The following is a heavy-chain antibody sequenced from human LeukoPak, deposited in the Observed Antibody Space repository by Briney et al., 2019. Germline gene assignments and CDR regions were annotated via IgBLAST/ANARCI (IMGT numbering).Heavy chain of an antibody. CDR3: ARSAVGVFGTNFDY. J-gene: IGHJ4*02. V-gene: IGHV4-39*01. D-gene: IGHD3-10*01. Sequence: GSLRLSCAASGFTFSSYWMSWVRQAPGKGLEWIGSIYYSGSTYYNPSLKSRVTMSVDTSKNQFSLKLTSVTAADTAVYYCARSAVGVFGTNFDYWGQGTLVTVSS. CDR1: GFTFSSYW. CDR2: IYYSGST.